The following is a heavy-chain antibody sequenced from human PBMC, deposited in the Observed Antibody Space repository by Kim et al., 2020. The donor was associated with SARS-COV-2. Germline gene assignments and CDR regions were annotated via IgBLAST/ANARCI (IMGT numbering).Heavy chain of an antibody. CDR1: GYTFSRYA. D-gene: IGHD3-22*01. CDR2: INTNTGKP. CDR3: ARGCQKHESSCDAISI. Sequence: ASVKVSCKASGYTFSRYAMNWVRQAPGQGLEWMGWINTNTGKPTYAPGFTGRFVFSLDTSVSTTYLQITSLKAEDTAVYYCARGCQKHESSCDAISIWGQGTMVAVSS. V-gene: IGHV7-4-1*02. J-gene: IGHJ3*02.